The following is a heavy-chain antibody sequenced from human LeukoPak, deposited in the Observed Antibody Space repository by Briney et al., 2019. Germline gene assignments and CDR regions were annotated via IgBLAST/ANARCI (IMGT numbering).Heavy chain of an antibody. V-gene: IGHV1-18*01. CDR2: ISAYNGNT. J-gene: IGHJ6*02. CDR3: ARSLEMATNKWYYYYGMDV. Sequence: ASVKVSCKASGYTFTTYGISWVRQAPGQGLEWMGWISAYNGNTNYAQKFQGRVTMTTDTSTNTAYMELSSLRSEDTAVYYCARSLEMATNKWYYYYGMDVWGQGTTVTVSS. CDR1: GYTFTTYG. D-gene: IGHD5-24*01.